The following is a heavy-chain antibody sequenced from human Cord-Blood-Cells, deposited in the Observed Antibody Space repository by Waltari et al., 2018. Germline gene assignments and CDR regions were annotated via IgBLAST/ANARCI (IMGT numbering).Heavy chain of an antibody. D-gene: IGHD3-3*01. Sequence: QVQLVESGGGVVQPGRSLRLSCAASGFTFSSYGLHWVRQAPGKGLGWVAVIWYDGSNKYYADSVKGRFTISRDNSKNTLYLQMNSLRAEDTAVYYCARDGLRFLEWSLYYFDYWGQGTLVTVSS. CDR2: IWYDGSNK. CDR3: ARDGLRFLEWSLYYFDY. CDR1: GFTFSSYG. V-gene: IGHV3-33*01. J-gene: IGHJ4*02.